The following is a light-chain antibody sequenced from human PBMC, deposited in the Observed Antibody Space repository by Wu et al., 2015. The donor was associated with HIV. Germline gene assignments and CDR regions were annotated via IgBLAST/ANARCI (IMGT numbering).Light chain of an antibody. Sequence: EIVLTQSPATLSLSPGERATLSCRASQSVSSYLAWYQQKPGQAPRLLIYDASNRATGIPARFSGSGSGTDFTLTISSLEPEDFAVYYCQQRSNWPPTFGRRDRRWRSN. CDR1: QSVSSY. CDR3: QQRSNWPPT. CDR2: DAS. J-gene: IGKJ4*01. V-gene: IGKV3-11*01.